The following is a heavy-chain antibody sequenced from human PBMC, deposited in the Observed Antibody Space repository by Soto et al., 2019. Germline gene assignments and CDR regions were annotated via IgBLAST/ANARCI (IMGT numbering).Heavy chain of an antibody. D-gene: IGHD2-15*01. CDR2: IRSKAYGGTP. V-gene: IGHV3-49*04. Sequence: SLRLCFPASACSFCDCSVNWVRQAQGKGLEWVSFIRSKAYGGTPEYAASVKGRFTISRDDSKSIAYLQMNSLKTEDTAVFYCARSLLNGMDVWGQGTTVTVSS. CDR3: ARSLLNGMDV. J-gene: IGHJ6*02. CDR1: ACSFCDCS.